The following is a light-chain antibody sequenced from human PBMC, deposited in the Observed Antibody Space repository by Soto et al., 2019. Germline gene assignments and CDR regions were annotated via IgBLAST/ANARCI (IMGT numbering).Light chain of an antibody. J-gene: IGKJ4*01. V-gene: IGKV1-9*01. CDR2: AAS. Sequence: IQLTQSPSSLSASVGDRVTITCRASQGINSYITWYQQKPWKAPKLPIYAASTLQSGVPSRFSGSGSGTDFTLTIGSLQTEDFATYHCQQLNSYPFAFGGGTKVEIK. CDR3: QQLNSYPFA. CDR1: QGINSY.